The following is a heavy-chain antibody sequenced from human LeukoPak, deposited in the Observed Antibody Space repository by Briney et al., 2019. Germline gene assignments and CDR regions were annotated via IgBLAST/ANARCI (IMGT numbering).Heavy chain of an antibody. D-gene: IGHD5-12*01. Sequence: ASVKVSCKASGGTFSSYAISWVRQAPGQGLEWMGRIIPILGIANYAQKFQGRVTITADKSTSTAYMELSSLRAEDTAVYYCARQWLGFFDYWGQGTLVTVSS. CDR2: IIPILGIA. CDR1: GGTFSSYA. V-gene: IGHV1-69*04. CDR3: ARQWLGFFDY. J-gene: IGHJ4*02.